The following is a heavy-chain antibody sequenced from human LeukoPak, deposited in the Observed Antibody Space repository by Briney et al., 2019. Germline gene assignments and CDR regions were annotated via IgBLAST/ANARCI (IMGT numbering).Heavy chain of an antibody. J-gene: IGHJ4*02. D-gene: IGHD4-17*01. CDR1: GFTFSSFA. CDR2: ISGSGDNI. CDR3: AQGSVVLYRDSWYFDD. V-gene: IGHV3-23*01. Sequence: PVGSLRLSSAASGFTFSSFALGWGCPAPGQGLEWVSAISGSGDNIYYADSAKGRFTISRDNCKTTLSLQINSITAEHTAVYNCAQGSVVLYRDSWYFDDWGQGTLVTVSS.